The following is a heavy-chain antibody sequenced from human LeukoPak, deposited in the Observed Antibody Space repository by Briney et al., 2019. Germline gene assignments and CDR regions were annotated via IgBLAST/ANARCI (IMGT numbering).Heavy chain of an antibody. CDR1: GFTFSDYY. CDR2: ISSRGSTI. CDR3: ARGYCSSTSCSYFDY. V-gene: IGHV3-11*04. D-gene: IGHD2-2*01. J-gene: IGHJ4*02. Sequence: GGSLRLSCAASGFTFSDYYMSWIRQAPGKGLEWVSYISSRGSTIYYADSVKGRFTISRDNAKNSLYLQMNSLRAEDTAIYYCARGYCSSTSCSYFDYWGQGTLVTVSS.